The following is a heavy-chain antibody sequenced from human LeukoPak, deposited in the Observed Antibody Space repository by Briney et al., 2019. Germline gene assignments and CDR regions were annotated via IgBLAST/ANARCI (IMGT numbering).Heavy chain of an antibody. V-gene: IGHV4-39*01. CDR3: ARGVSSWRDAFDI. CDR1: GGSISSSSYY. Sequence: PSETLSLTCTVSGGSISSSSYYWGWIRQPPGKGLEWIGSMYYSGSTYYNPSLKSRVTISVDTSKNQFSLKLSSVTAADTAVYYCARGVSSWRDAFDIWGQGTMVTVSS. D-gene: IGHD6-13*01. CDR2: MYYSGST. J-gene: IGHJ3*02.